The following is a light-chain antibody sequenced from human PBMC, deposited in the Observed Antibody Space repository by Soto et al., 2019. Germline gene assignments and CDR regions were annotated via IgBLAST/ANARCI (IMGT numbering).Light chain of an antibody. J-gene: IGKJ1*01. CDR1: QSIRSW. CDR3: QQYNRYWT. V-gene: IGKV1-5*03. Sequence: DIQMTQSPSTLSASVGSRFNISCRASQSIRSWLAWYQQKPGKAPNLLIYKASSLKRGVPSRLSGSGSGTEFTLTISSMLPDDSATYYCQQYNRYWTFGHGTKVDI. CDR2: KAS.